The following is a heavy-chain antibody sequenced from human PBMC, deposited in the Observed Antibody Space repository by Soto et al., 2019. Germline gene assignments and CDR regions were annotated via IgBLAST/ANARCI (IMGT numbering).Heavy chain of an antibody. CDR3: ARDIESVTAKHFFYYYAMDV. J-gene: IGHJ6*02. V-gene: IGHV1-18*01. Sequence: GASVKVSCKASGFTFSNYGLNWVRQAPGQGLVWMGWVSANNGHTNYAQNLQGRVSMTTDTSTSTAYMELRGLTFDDTAVYYCARDIESVTAKHFFYYYAMDVWGQGTTVTVSS. D-gene: IGHD2-8*01. CDR2: VSANNGHT. CDR1: GFTFSNYG.